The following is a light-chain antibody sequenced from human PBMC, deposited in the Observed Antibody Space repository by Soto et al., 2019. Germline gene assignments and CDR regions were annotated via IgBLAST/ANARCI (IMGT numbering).Light chain of an antibody. J-gene: IGLJ1*01. CDR1: RSNVGAYNY. CDR3: SSFTSRFTFV. CDR2: EVT. V-gene: IGLV2-14*01. Sequence: QSVLTQPASVSGSPGQSIAISCTGTRSNVGAYNYVSWYQQHPGKAPKLMIPEVTNRPSGVSDRFSGSKSGNTASLTISGLQAEEEADYYCSSFTSRFTFVFGTGTKVTVL.